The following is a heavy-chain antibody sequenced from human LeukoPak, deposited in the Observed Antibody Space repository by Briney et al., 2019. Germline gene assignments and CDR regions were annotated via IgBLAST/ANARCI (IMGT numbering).Heavy chain of an antibody. CDR3: TTSNFGFPFDY. V-gene: IGHV3-15*01. CDR2: IKRKTDGGTT. J-gene: IGHJ4*02. Sequence: GGSLRLSCAASGFTFSSYAMSWVRQAPGKGLEWVGCIKRKTDGGTTDYAAPVKGRFIISRDDSKNTLYLQMNSLKTEDTAVYYCTTSNFGFPFDYWGQGTLVTVSS. D-gene: IGHD3-3*01. CDR1: GFTFSSYA.